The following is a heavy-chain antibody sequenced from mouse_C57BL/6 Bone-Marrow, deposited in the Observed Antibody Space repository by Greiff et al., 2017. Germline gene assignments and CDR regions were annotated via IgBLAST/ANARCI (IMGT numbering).Heavy chain of an antibody. V-gene: IGHV5-4*01. CDR2: ISDGGSYT. J-gene: IGHJ3*01. CDR3: ARDSGYDPAY. Sequence: EVQLVESGGGLVKPGGSLKLSCAASGFTFSSYAMSWVRQTPEKRLEWVATISDGGSYTYYPDNVKGRFTISRDNAKNNLYLQMSHLKSEDTAMYYCARDSGYDPAYWGQGTLVTVSA. D-gene: IGHD1-1*01. CDR1: GFTFSSYA.